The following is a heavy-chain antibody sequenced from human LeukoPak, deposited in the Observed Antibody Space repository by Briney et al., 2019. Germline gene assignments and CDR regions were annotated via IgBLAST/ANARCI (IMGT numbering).Heavy chain of an antibody. V-gene: IGHV4-4*07. CDR2: IYTSGST. D-gene: IGHD2-15*01. CDR3: ATSTSIPNCGGHNCYSRDAFDI. CDR1: GGSINSYY. Sequence: SETLSLICTVSGGSINSYYWSWIRQPAGKGLEYIGRIYTSGSTNYNPSLKSRGTMSIDTSKNRLSLKLYSVTAADTAVYYCATSTSIPNCGGHNCYSRDAFDIWGQGTMVTVSS. J-gene: IGHJ3*02.